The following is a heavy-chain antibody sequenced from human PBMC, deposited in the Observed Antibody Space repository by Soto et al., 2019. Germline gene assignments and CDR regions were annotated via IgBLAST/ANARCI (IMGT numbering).Heavy chain of an antibody. D-gene: IGHD2-15*01. CDR2: ITDSGDNT. CDR3: AKGMLPYCRCGTCYPIDH. V-gene: IGHV3-23*01. J-gene: IGHJ4*02. CDR1: GFTFSSFA. Sequence: VQLLESGGGLVQPGGSLRLSCEASGFTFSSFAMAWVPQAPGKGLVFISVITDSGDNTVDAESVKGRFTMYSDNSNDTLYLQLNYLRAEDTAVYYCAKGMLPYCRCGTCYPIDHWGRGTLVTVSS.